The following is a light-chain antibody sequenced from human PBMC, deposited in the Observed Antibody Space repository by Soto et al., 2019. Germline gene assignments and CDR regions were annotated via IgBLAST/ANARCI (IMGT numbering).Light chain of an antibody. Sequence: PGERVTLSCRASQSVSSSYLTWYQQKPGQAPRLLIYGASTRATSIPARFSGSGSGTDFTLTISSLQPEDFAVYYCQQDYTRFTFGPGINVDIK. CDR3: QQDYTRFT. V-gene: IGKV3D-7*01. CDR1: QSVSSSY. CDR2: GAS. J-gene: IGKJ3*01.